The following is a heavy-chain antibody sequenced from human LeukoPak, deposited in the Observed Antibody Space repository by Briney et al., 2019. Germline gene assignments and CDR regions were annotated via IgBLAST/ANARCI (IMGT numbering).Heavy chain of an antibody. CDR1: GGSFSGYY. D-gene: IGHD1-7*01. Sequence: SETLSLTCAVYGGSFSGYYWSWIRQPPGKGLEWIGEINHSGSTYYNPSLKSRVTISVDTSKNQFSLKLSSVTAADTAVYYCARDLTGTTDRYYYYMDVWGKGTTVTVSS. CDR3: ARDLTGTTDRYYYYMDV. CDR2: INHSGST. V-gene: IGHV4-34*09. J-gene: IGHJ6*03.